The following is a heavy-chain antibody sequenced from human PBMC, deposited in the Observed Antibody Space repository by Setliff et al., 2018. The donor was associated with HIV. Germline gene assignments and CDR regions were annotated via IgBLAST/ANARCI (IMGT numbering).Heavy chain of an antibody. Sequence: ASVKVSCKASGYTFSEYAIHWVRQAPGKGLEWLGRIKTRADNYATAYAASVKGRFTISRDDSMNTAYLQMNSLKIEDTAVYYCTRPQYFYDIGGSDYWGQGTLVTVSS. D-gene: IGHD3-22*01. CDR1: GYTFSEYA. J-gene: IGHJ4*02. CDR2: IKTRADNYAT. CDR3: TRPQYFYDIGGSDY. V-gene: IGHV3-73*01.